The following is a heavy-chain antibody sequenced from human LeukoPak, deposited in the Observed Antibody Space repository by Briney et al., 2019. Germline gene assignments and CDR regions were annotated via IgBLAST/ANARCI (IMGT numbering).Heavy chain of an antibody. CDR3: AREEVDTDGIDY. Sequence: GRSLRLSCAASGFTFSSYAMHWVRQAPGKGLEWVAVITYDGSNKYYADSVKGRFTIYRDNSKNTMYLQMNSLRAEDMAVYYCAREEVDTDGIDYWGQGTLVTVSS. CDR1: GFTFSSYA. J-gene: IGHJ4*02. CDR2: ITYDGSNK. D-gene: IGHD5-18*01. V-gene: IGHV3-30*04.